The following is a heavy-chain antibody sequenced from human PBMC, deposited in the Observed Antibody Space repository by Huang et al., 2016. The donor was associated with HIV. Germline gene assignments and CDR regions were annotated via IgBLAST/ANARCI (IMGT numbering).Heavy chain of an antibody. J-gene: IGHJ4*02. D-gene: IGHD6-13*01. CDR3: ARGRGSSWSLFDN. Sequence: QVQLHQWGAGLLRTSETLSLTCAVYGGSFSDFFWGWIRQSPGKGLEWIGEINHSGQSNYNPSLKSRVTIAVDPSKKQFSMKLKSVTAADTSIYYCARGRGSSWSLFDNWGQGSLITVLS. CDR1: GGSFSDFF. CDR2: INHSGQS. V-gene: IGHV4-34*01.